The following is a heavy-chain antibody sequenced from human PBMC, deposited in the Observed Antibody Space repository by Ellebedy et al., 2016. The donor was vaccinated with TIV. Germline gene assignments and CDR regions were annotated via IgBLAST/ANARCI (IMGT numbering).Heavy chain of an antibody. CDR2: IDPSDSYT. CDR3: AKRGIYYYDSSGPDKGPHAFDI. D-gene: IGHD3-22*01. CDR1: GYTFTGYY. J-gene: IGHJ3*02. Sequence: ASVKVSCKASGYTFTGYYMHWVRQMPGKGLEWMGRIDPSDSYTNYSPSFQGHVTISADKSISTAYLQWSSLKASDTAMYYWAKRGIYYYDSSGPDKGPHAFDIWGQGTMVTVSS. V-gene: IGHV5-10-1*01.